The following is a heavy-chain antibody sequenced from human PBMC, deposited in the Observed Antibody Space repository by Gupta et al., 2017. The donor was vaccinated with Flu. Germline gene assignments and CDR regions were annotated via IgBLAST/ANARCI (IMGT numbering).Heavy chain of an antibody. CDR3: ARERFCSTASCYRWFDP. CDR1: GYTFTDYY. D-gene: IGHD2-2*02. V-gene: IGHV1-2*06. Sequence: QVQLVQSGAEVRKPGASVKVSCKASGYTFTDYYIHWGRQAPGQGLEWRGRVNPHSGSRNYEQKFQGRVTMTADTSISTAYMDLTGLRSGDTAVYYCARERFCSTASCYRWFDPWGQGTLVTVFS. CDR2: VNPHSGSR. J-gene: IGHJ5*02.